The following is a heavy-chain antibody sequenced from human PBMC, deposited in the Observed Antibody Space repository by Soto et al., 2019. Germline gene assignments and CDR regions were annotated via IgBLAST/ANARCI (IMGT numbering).Heavy chain of an antibody. D-gene: IGHD2-15*01. Sequence: EVQLLESGGGLVQPGGSLRLSCAASGFSFSTYAMTWVRQAPGKGLEWVSGISGNSGSTYYADSVKGRFTVSRDNSKNTVYVQMNSLRGHDTAVYYCAKVSVVVLAAGDWFDPWGQGTLVTVSS. J-gene: IGHJ5*02. CDR2: ISGNSGST. CDR3: AKVSVVVLAAGDWFDP. V-gene: IGHV3-23*01. CDR1: GFSFSTYA.